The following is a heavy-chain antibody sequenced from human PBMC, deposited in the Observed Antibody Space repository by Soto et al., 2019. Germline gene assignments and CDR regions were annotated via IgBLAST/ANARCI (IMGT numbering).Heavy chain of an antibody. D-gene: IGHD6-19*01. CDR2: IYHGGTT. J-gene: IGHJ4*01. CDR1: GYSISSCSY. V-gene: IGHV4-38-2*02. CDR3: ARVHVMVVAGSNLDY. Sequence: WETLSLTCTVSGYSISSCSYWAWIRQPPGKGPEWIASIYHGGTTFYNPSLKSRITISVDTSNNQFSLKLTSVTAADTAVYYCARVHVMVVAGSNLDYWGHGTLVTVS.